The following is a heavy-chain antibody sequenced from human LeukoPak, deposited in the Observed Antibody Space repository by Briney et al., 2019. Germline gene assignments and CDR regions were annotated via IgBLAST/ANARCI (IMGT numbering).Heavy chain of an antibody. V-gene: IGHV1-69*04. J-gene: IGHJ3*02. CDR1: GGTFSSYA. CDR3: ARVPRVAPYYYDSSAGAFDI. Sequence: ASVKVSCKASGGTFSSYAISWVRQAPGQGPEWMGRIIPILGIANYAQKFQGRVTITADKSTSTAYMELSSLRSEDTAVYYCARVPRVAPYYYDSSAGAFDIWGQGTMVTVSS. CDR2: IIPILGIA. D-gene: IGHD3-22*01.